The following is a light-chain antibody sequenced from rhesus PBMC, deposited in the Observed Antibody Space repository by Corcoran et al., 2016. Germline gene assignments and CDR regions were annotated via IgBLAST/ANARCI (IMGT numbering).Light chain of an antibody. CDR2: RTS. CDR3: QQGNSIPLT. CDR1: SSVSTS. J-gene: IGKJ4*01. Sequence: EIVLTQSPTSMAVSQGERVTISCTASSSVSTSYLHWYQQKPGFPPMLLVYRTSSLASGVPARFSGSGSGTSYTRTISSMGTEDAANYYCQQGNSIPLTFGGGTKVEIK. V-gene: IGKV3-42*01.